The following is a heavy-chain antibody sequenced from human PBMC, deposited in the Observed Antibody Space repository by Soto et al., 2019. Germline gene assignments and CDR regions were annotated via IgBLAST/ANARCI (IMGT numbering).Heavy chain of an antibody. V-gene: IGHV1-69*13. D-gene: IGHD6-13*01. Sequence: GASVEVSCKASGGTFSSYAISWVRQAPGQGLEWMGGIIPIFGTANYAQKFQGRVTITADESTSTAYMELSSLRSEDTAVYYCARVQERAAAGTVWWFDPWGQGTLVTVSS. J-gene: IGHJ5*02. CDR3: ARVQERAAAGTVWWFDP. CDR1: GGTFSSYA. CDR2: IIPIFGTA.